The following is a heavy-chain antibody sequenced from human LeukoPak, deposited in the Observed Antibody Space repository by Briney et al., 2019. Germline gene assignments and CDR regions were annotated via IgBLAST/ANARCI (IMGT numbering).Heavy chain of an antibody. CDR1: GFTFSSYE. J-gene: IGHJ5*02. V-gene: IGHV3-48*03. CDR3: ARERIAATGTGWFDP. CDR2: ISSSGSTI. Sequence: GGSLRLSCAASGFTFSSYEMNWVRQAPGKGLEWVSYISSSGSTIYYADSVKGRFTISRDNAKNSLYLQMNSLRAEDTAVYYCARERIAATGTGWFDPWGQGTLVTVSS. D-gene: IGHD6-13*01.